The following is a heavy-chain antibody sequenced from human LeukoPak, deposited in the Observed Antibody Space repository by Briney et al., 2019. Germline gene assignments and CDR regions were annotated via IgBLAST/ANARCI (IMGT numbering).Heavy chain of an antibody. CDR3: ARDACSGGGCSNYFDY. CDR1: GYSFTGYY. D-gene: IGHD2-15*01. V-gene: IGHV1-2*02. J-gene: IGHJ4*02. Sequence: ASVKVSCKASGYSFTGYYMHWVRQAPGQGLEWMGWINPNSGGTICTQKFHGRVTMTTDTSISTVYMELSRLRSDDTAVYYCARDACSGGGCSNYFDYWGQGTLVTVSS. CDR2: INPNSGGT.